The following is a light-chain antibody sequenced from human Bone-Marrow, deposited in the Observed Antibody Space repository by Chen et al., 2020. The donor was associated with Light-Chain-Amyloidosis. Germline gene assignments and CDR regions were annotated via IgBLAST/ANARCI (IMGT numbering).Light chain of an antibody. CDR3: SSYTITNTLV. Sequence: QSALTQPASVSASPGPSLPISDNSTSSDVGGDNHVSLYQQHPGKAPKLMIYEVTNRPAWVPDRFSGSKSDNTASLTISGLQTEDEADYFCSSYTITNTLVFGSGTRVTVL. J-gene: IGLJ1*01. CDR2: EVT. CDR1: SSDVGGDNH. V-gene: IGLV2-14*01.